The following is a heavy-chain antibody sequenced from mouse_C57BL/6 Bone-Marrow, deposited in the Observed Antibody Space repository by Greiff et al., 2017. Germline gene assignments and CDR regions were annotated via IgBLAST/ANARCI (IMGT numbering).Heavy chain of an antibody. J-gene: IGHJ2*01. Sequence: VQLQQSGPELVKPGASVTISCKASGYSFTSYYIHWVKQRPGQGLEWIGWIYPGSGNTKYNEKFKGKATLTADTSSSTAYMQLSSLTSEDSAVYYCARGYYGSSYGYWGQGTTLTVSS. CDR1: GYSFTSYY. CDR3: ARGYYGSSYGY. V-gene: IGHV1-66*01. D-gene: IGHD1-1*01. CDR2: IYPGSGNT.